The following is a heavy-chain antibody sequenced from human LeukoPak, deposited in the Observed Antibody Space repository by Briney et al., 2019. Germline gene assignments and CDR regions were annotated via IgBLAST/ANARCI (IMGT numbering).Heavy chain of an antibody. J-gene: IGHJ4*02. CDR3: ARLGPEDYGTDY. D-gene: IGHD4-17*01. CDR2: INPNSGYT. V-gene: IGHV1-2*02. Sequence: ASVKVSCKASGYTFTDYYIHWVRQAPGQGLEWMGLINPNSGYTSYAQNFQGRVTMTRDTSISTAYMELSRLRSDDTAVYYCARLGPEDYGTDYWGQGTLVTVSS. CDR1: GYTFTDYY.